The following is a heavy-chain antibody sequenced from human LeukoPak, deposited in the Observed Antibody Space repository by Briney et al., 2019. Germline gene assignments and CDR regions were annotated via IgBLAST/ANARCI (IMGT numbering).Heavy chain of an antibody. J-gene: IGHJ4*02. Sequence: GGSLRHSCAASGFTVSSNYMSWVRQAPGKGLEWVSVIYSGGSTYYADSVKGRFTISRDNSKNTLYLQMNSLRAEDTAVYYCARVPEVPYYYVFWGQGTLVTVSS. CDR1: GFTVSSNY. CDR2: IYSGGST. V-gene: IGHV3-53*01. D-gene: IGHD3-10*02. CDR3: ARVPEVPYYYVF.